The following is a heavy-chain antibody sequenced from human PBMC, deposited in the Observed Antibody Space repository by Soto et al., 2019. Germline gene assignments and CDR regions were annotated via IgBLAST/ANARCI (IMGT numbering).Heavy chain of an antibody. Sequence: PSETLSLTCAVSGGSISSGGYSWSWIRQPPGKGLEWIGYIYHSGSTYYNPSLKSRVTISVDRSKNQFSLKLSSVTAADTAVYYCARVKCISTSCYVFDYWGQGTLVTGSS. D-gene: IGHD2-2*01. CDR3: ARVKCISTSCYVFDY. V-gene: IGHV4-30-2*01. J-gene: IGHJ4*02. CDR2: IYHSGST. CDR1: GGSISSGGYS.